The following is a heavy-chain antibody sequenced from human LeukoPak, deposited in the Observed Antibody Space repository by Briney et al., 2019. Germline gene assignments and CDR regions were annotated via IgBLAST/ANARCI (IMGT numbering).Heavy chain of an antibody. CDR1: GFTFSSYA. D-gene: IGHD3-10*01. J-gene: IGHJ4*02. CDR3: AKVEPVGLLWFGELNYFDY. Sequence: TGGSLRLSCAASGFTFSSYAMSWVRQAPGKGLEWVSAISGSGGSTYYADSVKGRFTISRDNSKNTLYLQMNSLRAEDTAVYYCAKVEPVGLLWFGELNYFDYWGQGTLVTVSS. V-gene: IGHV3-23*01. CDR2: ISGSGGST.